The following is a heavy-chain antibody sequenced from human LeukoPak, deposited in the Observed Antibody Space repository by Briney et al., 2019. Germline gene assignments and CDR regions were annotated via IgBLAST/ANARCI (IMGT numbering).Heavy chain of an antibody. CDR1: GGSISSGGYS. J-gene: IGHJ4*02. CDR3: ASQSGGDYYDSSGYYFDY. D-gene: IGHD3-22*01. V-gene: IGHV4-30-2*01. CDR2: IYHSGST. Sequence: SQTLSVTCAVSGGSISSGGYSWSWIRQPPGKGLEWIGYIYHSGSTYYNPSLKSRVTISVDRSKNQFSLKLSSVTAADTAVYYCASQSGGDYYDSSGYYFDYWGQGTLVTVSS.